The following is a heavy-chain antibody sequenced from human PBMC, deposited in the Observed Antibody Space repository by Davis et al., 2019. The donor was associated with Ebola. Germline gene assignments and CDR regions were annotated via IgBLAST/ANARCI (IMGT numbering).Heavy chain of an antibody. CDR2: INLEGGST. Sequence: HTGGSLRLSCSAPGFRFYDYWMHWVRQAPGKGLEWISRINLEGGSTLYADSVKGRFTISRDNAKGALFLHMSSLTPEDTGVYFCARGLGTWGTSEVYYYYYAMDVWGQGTTVTVSS. CDR3: ARGLGTWGTSEVYYYYYAMDV. CDR1: GFRFYDYW. D-gene: IGHD7-27*01. J-gene: IGHJ6*02. V-gene: IGHV3-74*01.